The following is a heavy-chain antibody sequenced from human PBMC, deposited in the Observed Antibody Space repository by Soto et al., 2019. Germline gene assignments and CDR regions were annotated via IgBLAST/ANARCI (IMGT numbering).Heavy chain of an antibody. J-gene: IGHJ6*02. V-gene: IGHV3-23*01. CDR2: ISGSGGST. CDR3: AKEKGEAAAGNYGMDV. D-gene: IGHD6-13*01. CDR1: VFTFSSYA. Sequence: GGCMRLSCAASVFTFSSYAMIWFRQAPGKGPEWVSAISGSGGSTYYADSVKGRFTISRDNSKNTLYLQMNSLRAEDTAVYYCAKEKGEAAAGNYGMDVWGQGTTVTVSS.